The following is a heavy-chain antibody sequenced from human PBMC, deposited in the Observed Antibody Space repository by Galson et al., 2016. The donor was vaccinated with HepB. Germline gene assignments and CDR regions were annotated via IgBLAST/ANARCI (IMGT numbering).Heavy chain of an antibody. D-gene: IGHD2-2*01. V-gene: IGHV2-5*02. CDR3: AHDYCSSMNCFASRGPDAFDV. CDR1: GFSLTTSGVG. CDR2: INWDDYK. Sequence: PALVKPTQTLTLTCTFSGFSLTTSGVGVGWIRQPPGKALEWLAFINWDDYKFYSPPLKTRLTITKDTSKNQVVLTMTNMDPVDTATYYCAHDYCSSMNCFASRGPDAFDVWGQGTMVTISS. J-gene: IGHJ3*01.